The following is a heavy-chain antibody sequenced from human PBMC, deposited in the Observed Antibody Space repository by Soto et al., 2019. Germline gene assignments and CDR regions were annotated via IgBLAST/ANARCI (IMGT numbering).Heavy chain of an antibody. CDR2: INAGNGNT. J-gene: IGHJ6*02. Sequence: SVKVSCKASGYTFTSYAMHWVRQAPGQRLEWMGWINAGNGNTKYSQKFQGRVTITRDTSASTAYMELSSLRSEDTAVYYCARDEGGNYGMDVWGQGTTVTVSS. CDR3: ARDEGGNYGMDV. CDR1: GYTFTSYA. D-gene: IGHD3-16*01. V-gene: IGHV1-3*01.